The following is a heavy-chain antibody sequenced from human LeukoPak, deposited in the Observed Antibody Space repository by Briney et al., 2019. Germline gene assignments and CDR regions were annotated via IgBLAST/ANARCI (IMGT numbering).Heavy chain of an antibody. J-gene: IGHJ6*02. D-gene: IGHD3-10*01. CDR3: AKTARHYGPGSFAGMDV. CDR2: ISGSGGST. Sequence: GGSLRLSCAASGFTFSSYAMSWVRQAPGKGLEWVSAISGSGGSTYYADSVKGRFTISRDNSKNTLYLQMNSLRAEDTAVYYCAKTARHYGPGSFAGMDVWGQGTTVTVSS. CDR1: GFTFSSYA. V-gene: IGHV3-23*01.